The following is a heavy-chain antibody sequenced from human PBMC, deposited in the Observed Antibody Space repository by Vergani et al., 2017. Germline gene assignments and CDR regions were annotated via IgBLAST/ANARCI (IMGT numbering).Heavy chain of an antibody. CDR1: GFTVSSNY. CDR2: IYSGGST. CDR3: ASPRGSAFDI. V-gene: IGHV3-66*02. D-gene: IGHD1-26*01. Sequence: EVQLVESGGGLVQPGGSLRLSLRLSCAASGFTVSSNYMSWVRQAPGKGLEWVSVIYSGGSTYYADSVKGRFTISRDNSKNTLYLQMNSRRAEDTAVYYCASPRGSAFDIWGQGTMVTVSS. J-gene: IGHJ3*02.